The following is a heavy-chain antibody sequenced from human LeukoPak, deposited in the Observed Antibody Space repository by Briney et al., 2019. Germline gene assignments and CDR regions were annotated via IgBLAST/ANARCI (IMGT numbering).Heavy chain of an antibody. J-gene: IGHJ4*02. CDR3: ARGTGLTY. CDR2: IHYSGST. CDR1: GGSISDYY. Sequence: TSETLSLTCTVSGGSISDYYWSWIRQPPEKGLGWIGYIHYSGSTTYNPSLKSRVTISVDTSKNQFSLKLASVTAADTAVYYCARGTGLTYWGQGTLVTVSS. V-gene: IGHV4-59*01.